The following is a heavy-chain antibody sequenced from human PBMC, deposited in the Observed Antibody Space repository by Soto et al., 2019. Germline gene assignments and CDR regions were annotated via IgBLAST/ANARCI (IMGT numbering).Heavy chain of an antibody. D-gene: IGHD4-17*01. V-gene: IGHV4-59*01. CDR1: GDSINSYY. CDR2: IYYSRST. J-gene: IGHJ5*02. CDR3: AREIRNWFAP. Sequence: SETLSLTCTVSGDSINSYYWSWIRQPPGKGLEWVGYIYYSRSTNYNPSLKTRVTISVDTSKNQFSLKLSSVTAADTAVYYCAREIRNWFAPWGQETLVTVS.